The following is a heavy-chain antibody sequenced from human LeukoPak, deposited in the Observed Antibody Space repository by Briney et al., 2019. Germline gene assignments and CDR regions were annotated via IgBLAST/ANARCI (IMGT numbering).Heavy chain of an antibody. D-gene: IGHD3-16*01. J-gene: IGHJ3*02. CDR3: ARPGGYAFDM. CDR2: ITYDGTDT. CDR1: GFNFRSYA. Sequence: GGSLRLSCAASGFNFRSYAFHWVRQAPGKGPEWMAFITYDGTDTYYADSVKGRFTLSRDNSQNTLYLQMNSLRAADTAVYYCARPGGYAFDMWGQGTMVTVSS. V-gene: IGHV3-30*04.